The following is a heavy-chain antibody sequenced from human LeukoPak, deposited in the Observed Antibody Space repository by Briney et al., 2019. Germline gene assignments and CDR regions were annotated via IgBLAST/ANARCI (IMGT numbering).Heavy chain of an antibody. CDR2: ISGSGGST. CDR1: GFTFSDFW. Sequence: GGSLRLSCAGSGFTFSDFWMTWVRQAPGKGLEWVSAISGSGGSTYYADSVKGRFTISRDNSKNTLYLQMNSLRAEDTAVYYCARGDPFDYWGQGTLVTVSS. CDR3: ARGDPFDY. D-gene: IGHD2-21*02. J-gene: IGHJ4*02. V-gene: IGHV3-23*01.